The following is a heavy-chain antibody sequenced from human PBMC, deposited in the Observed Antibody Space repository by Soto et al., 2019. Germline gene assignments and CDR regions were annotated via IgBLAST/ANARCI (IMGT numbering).Heavy chain of an antibody. J-gene: IGHJ4*02. CDR2: INMDGSST. CDR3: ARGPRGLYHHDY. Sequence: GGSLRLSCAASGFTFSGDWMHWVRQAAGKGLVWVSRINMDGSSTNYADSVKGRFTISRDNAKNTLYLQMNSLRVDDTAVYYCARGPRGLYHHDYWGQVALVTVSS. CDR1: GFTFSGDW. D-gene: IGHD2-2*01. V-gene: IGHV3-74*01.